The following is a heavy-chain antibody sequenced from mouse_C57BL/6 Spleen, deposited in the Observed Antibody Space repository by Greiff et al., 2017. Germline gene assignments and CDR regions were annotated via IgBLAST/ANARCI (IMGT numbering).Heavy chain of an antibody. D-gene: IGHD2-2*01. V-gene: IGHV5-17*01. J-gene: IGHJ4*01. CDR3: ARWLRLYAMDY. Sequence: EVKLMESGGGLVKPGGSLKLSCAASGFTFSDYGMHWVRQAPEKGLEWVAYISSGSSTIYYADTVKGRFTISRDNAKNTLFLQMTSLRSEDTAMYYCARWLRLYAMDYWGQGTSVTVSS. CDR2: ISSGSSTI. CDR1: GFTFSDYG.